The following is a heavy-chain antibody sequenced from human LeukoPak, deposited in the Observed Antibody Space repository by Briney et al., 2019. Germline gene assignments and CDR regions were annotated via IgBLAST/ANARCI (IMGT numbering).Heavy chain of an antibody. J-gene: IGHJ4*02. V-gene: IGHV3-21*01. CDR1: GFTFSSYW. CDR3: ARGGGYQLPKKGVDY. Sequence: PGGSLRLSCAASGFTFSSYWMSWVRQAPGKGLEWVSSISSSSSYIYYADSVKGRFTISRDNAKNSLYLQMNSLRAGDTAVYYCARGGGYQLPKKGVDYWGQGTLVTVSS. CDR2: ISSSSSYI. D-gene: IGHD2-2*01.